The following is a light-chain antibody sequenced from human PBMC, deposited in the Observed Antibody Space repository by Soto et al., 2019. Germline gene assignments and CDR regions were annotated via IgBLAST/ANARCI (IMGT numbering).Light chain of an antibody. CDR1: SSDVGGYNY. CDR2: DVS. Sequence: QSVLTQPASVSGSPGQSITISCTGTSSDVGGYNYVSWYQQHPGKAPKLMIYDVSNRPSGVSNRFSGSKSGNTASLTISGLQAEDEADYYCGSYTSSSTPGFGGGTKLTVL. J-gene: IGLJ2*01. V-gene: IGLV2-14*01. CDR3: GSYTSSSTPG.